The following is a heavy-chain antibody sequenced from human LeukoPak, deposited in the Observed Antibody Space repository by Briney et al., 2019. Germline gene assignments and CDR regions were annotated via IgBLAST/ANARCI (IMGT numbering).Heavy chain of an antibody. CDR1: GGTFSSHA. Sequence: SVKLSCKASGGTFSSHAISWVRQAPGQGLEWMGGIIPIFSTANYAQKVKGRVTITADESTSTAYMGLSSLRSEDTAVYYCARDCGGDCSNAFDIWGQGTMVTVSS. CDR3: ARDCGGDCSNAFDI. J-gene: IGHJ3*02. V-gene: IGHV1-69*01. D-gene: IGHD2-21*02. CDR2: IIPIFSTA.